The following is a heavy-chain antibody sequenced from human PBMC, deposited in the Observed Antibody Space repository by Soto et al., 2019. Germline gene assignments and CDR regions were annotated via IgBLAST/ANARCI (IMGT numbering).Heavy chain of an antibody. CDR3: ARGPAIDYGMDV. CDR2: IWSDGNNR. J-gene: IGHJ6*02. V-gene: IGHV3-33*01. D-gene: IGHD3-22*01. CDR1: GFMFSNHG. Sequence: HPGGSLRLSCAASGFMFSNHGMHWVRQAPGKGLEWVAVIWSDGNNRYYADSVKGRFTISRDNSKNTVYLQMNSLRAEDTAVYYCARGPAIDYGMDVWGQGTTVTVSS.